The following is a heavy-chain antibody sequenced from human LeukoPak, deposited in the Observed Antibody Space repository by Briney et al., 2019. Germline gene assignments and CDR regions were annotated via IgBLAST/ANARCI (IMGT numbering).Heavy chain of an antibody. CDR3: ARDLSDYGVTRFDY. CDR1: GSTFSSYS. V-gene: IGHV3-48*01. Sequence: GGSLRLSCAASGSTFSSYSMNWVRQAPGKGLDWVSYISSSSSTIYYADSVKGRFTISRDNAKNSLYLQMNSLRAEDTAVYYCARDLSDYGVTRFDYWGQGTLVTVSS. J-gene: IGHJ4*02. CDR2: ISSSSSTI. D-gene: IGHD4-17*01.